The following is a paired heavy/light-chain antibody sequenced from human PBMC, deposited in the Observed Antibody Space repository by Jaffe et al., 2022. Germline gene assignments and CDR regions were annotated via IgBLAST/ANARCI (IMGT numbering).Light chain of an antibody. Sequence: EIVLTQSPGILTLSPGERATLSCRASQTIRSSSVAWYQQKPGQTPRLLIYSASSRATGIPDRFSGSESGTDFTLTISRLEPEDVAVYYCQQYSSSPLTFGGGTKVEVK. CDR1: QTIRSSS. CDR3: QQYSSSPLT. V-gene: IGKV3-20*01. J-gene: IGKJ4*01. CDR2: SAS.
Heavy chain of an antibody. V-gene: IGHV1-69*02. J-gene: IGHJ4*02. CDR3: ANSIKLWYFDY. CDR2: LIPLLDVP. Sequence: QVQLVQSGPEVRTPGSSVKVSCKASGVTFSSSTFHWVRQAPGQGLEWMGRLIPLLDVPVSAPKFQGRLTLTADKSTNTAYMQLSTLRSDDTAVYYCANSIKLWYFDYWGLGTLVTVSS. CDR1: GVTFSSST. D-gene: IGHD5-12*01.